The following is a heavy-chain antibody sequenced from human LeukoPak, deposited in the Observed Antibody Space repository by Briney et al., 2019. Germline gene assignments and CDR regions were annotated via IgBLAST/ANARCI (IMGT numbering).Heavy chain of an antibody. CDR1: GYSISSGYY. D-gene: IGHD4-17*01. CDR3: ARDYGDYDPRNWFDP. J-gene: IGHJ5*02. Sequence: SETLSLTCTVSGYSISSGYYWGWIRQPPGKGLEWIGSIYHSGSTYYNPSLKSRVTISVDTSKNQFSLKLSSVTAADTAVYYCARDYGDYDPRNWFDPWGQGTLVTVSS. V-gene: IGHV4-38-2*02. CDR2: IYHSGST.